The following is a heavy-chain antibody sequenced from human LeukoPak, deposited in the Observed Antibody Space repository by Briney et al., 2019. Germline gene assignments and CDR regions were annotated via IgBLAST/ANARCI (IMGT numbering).Heavy chain of an antibody. J-gene: IGHJ5*02. CDR1: GFAFSSFG. Sequence: GGSLRLSCAASGFAFSSFGMHWVRQAPGKGRDWVAVIWYDASNKYYADSVKGRFTISRDNSKNTLYLQMNSLRDDDTAVYYCVRGVGVSRFNYFDPWGQGTLVTVSS. CDR3: VRGVGVSRFNYFDP. CDR2: IWYDASNK. V-gene: IGHV3-33*01. D-gene: IGHD1-26*01.